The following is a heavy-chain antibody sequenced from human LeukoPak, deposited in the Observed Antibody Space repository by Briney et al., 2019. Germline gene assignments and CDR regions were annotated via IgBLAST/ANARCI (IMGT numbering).Heavy chain of an antibody. Sequence: GASVKVSCKASGYTFTSYGISWVRQAPGQGLEWMGWISAYNGNTNYAQKFQGRVTMTRDTSTSTVYMELSSLRSEDTAVYYCASSGWALHNNWFDPWGQGTLVTVSS. J-gene: IGHJ5*02. V-gene: IGHV1-18*01. CDR2: ISAYNGNT. CDR3: ASSGWALHNNWFDP. D-gene: IGHD6-19*01. CDR1: GYTFTSYG.